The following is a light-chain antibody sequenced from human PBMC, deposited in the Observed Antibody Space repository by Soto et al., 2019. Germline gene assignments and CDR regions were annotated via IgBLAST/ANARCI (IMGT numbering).Light chain of an antibody. V-gene: IGKV3D-15*01. CDR1: QSVGGN. CDR3: QQYNDWPAYT. CDR2: AAS. Sequence: EIVMTQSPATLSVSPGERATLSCRASQSVGGNLAWYQQKPGQAPRLLIYAASTRATDIPARFSGGGSGTEFTLTISSLQSEDFAVYYCQQYNDWPAYTFGQGAKVDIK. J-gene: IGKJ2*01.